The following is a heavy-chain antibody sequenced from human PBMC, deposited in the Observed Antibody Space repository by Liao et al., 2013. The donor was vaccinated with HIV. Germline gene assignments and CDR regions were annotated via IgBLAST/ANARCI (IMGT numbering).Heavy chain of an antibody. CDR1: GGSISSSSYY. J-gene: IGHJ4*02. CDR2: IYYSGST. Sequence: QLQLQESGPGLVKPSETLSLTCTVSGGSISSSSYYWGWIRQPPGKGLEWIGSIYYSGSTYYNPSLKSRVTISVDTSKNQFSLKLSSVTAADTAVYYCARERRLRFLEWSTDLDYWGQGTLVTVSS. D-gene: IGHD3-3*01. V-gene: IGHV4-39*07. CDR3: ARERRLRFLEWSTDLDY.